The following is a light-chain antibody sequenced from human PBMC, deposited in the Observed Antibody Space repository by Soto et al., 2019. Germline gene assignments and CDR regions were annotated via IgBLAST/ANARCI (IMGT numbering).Light chain of an antibody. CDR3: AAWDDSLSACV. Sequence: QSALTQPPSASGTPGQRVTISCSGSSSNIGSNYVYWYQQLPGTAPKLLIYRNNQRPSGVPDRFSGSKSGTSASLAISGLRSEDEADYYCAAWDDSLSACVFGGGTKVTVL. J-gene: IGLJ2*01. V-gene: IGLV1-47*01. CDR2: RNN. CDR1: SSNIGSNY.